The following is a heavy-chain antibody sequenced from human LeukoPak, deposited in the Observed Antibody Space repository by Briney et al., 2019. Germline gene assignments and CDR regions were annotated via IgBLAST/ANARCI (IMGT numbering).Heavy chain of an antibody. Sequence: GGSLRLSCAASGFTFSNYGMNWVRQAPGKGLEWVSGISSDGDRTYYYGEFVKGRFTISRDNSKNTLYLEMNSLRAEDTAVYYCAKFPIVVVVAASLDYWGQGTLVTVSS. J-gene: IGHJ4*02. CDR1: GFTFSNYG. D-gene: IGHD2-15*01. CDR3: AKFPIVVVVAASLDY. V-gene: IGHV3-23*01. CDR2: ISSDGDRT.